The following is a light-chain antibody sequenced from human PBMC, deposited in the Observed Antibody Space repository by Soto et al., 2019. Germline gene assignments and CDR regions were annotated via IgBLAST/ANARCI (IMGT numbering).Light chain of an antibody. CDR3: QKYGDSPPWT. CDR1: QSVSNNY. J-gene: IGKJ1*01. Sequence: EIVLTQSPGTLYLSPGERAILSCRASQSVSNNYLAWYQQKPGQAPRLLILGASTRATGIPDRFSGSGSGTDFTLTISRLEPEDFTVYYCQKYGDSPPWTFGQGTKVEIK. V-gene: IGKV3-20*01. CDR2: GAS.